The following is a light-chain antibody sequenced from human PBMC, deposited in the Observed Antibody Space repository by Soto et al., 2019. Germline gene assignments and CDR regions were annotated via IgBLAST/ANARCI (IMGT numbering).Light chain of an antibody. J-gene: IGKJ1*01. Sequence: DFQMTQSPSTLSASVGDRVTITCRASQNIRSRLAWFQQKPGKAPKLLIYDASSVESGVPQMFSGSGCGTEFTLTISSLQTDDLSTYYCQPYHSYWTFDQGPKVE. CDR3: QPYHSYWT. CDR1: QNIRSR. V-gene: IGKV1-5*01. CDR2: DAS.